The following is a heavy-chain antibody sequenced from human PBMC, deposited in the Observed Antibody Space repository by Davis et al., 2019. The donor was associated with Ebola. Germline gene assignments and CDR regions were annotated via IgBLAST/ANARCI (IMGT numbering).Heavy chain of an antibody. Sequence: GESLKISCAASGFTFSSYAMSWVRQAPGKGLEWVSAISGSGGSTYYADSVKGRFTISRDNSKNTLYLQMNSLRAEDTAVYYCALRNPDFWSGYYSQDGMDVWGQGTTVTVSS. CDR1: GFTFSSYA. V-gene: IGHV3-23*01. CDR2: ISGSGGST. CDR3: ALRNPDFWSGYYSQDGMDV. J-gene: IGHJ6*02. D-gene: IGHD3-3*01.